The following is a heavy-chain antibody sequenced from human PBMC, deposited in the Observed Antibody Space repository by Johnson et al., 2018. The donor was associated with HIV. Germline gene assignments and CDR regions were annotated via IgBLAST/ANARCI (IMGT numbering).Heavy chain of an antibody. V-gene: IGHV3-30*04. Sequence: QVQLVESGGGVVQPGRSLRLSCAASGFTFSSYAMHWVRQAPGKGLEWVAVISFDGANTYYADSVKGRFTISRDNSKNTLYLQMNSLRVDDTAVYYCAKTGGGAALDSWGQGTMVTVSS. D-gene: IGHD3-16*01. J-gene: IGHJ3*02. CDR2: ISFDGANT. CDR1: GFTFSSYA. CDR3: AKTGGGAALDS.